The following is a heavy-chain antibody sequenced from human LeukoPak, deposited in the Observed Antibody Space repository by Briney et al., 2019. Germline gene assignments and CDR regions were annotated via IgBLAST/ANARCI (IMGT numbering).Heavy chain of an antibody. CDR2: IWYDGSNK. Sequence: GGSLRLSCAASGFTFSSYGMHWVRQAPGKGLEWVAVIWYDGSNKYYADSVKGRFTISRDNSKNTLYLQMNSLRAEDTAVYYCAKVRSSGYYGNWDAFDIWGQGTMVTVSS. J-gene: IGHJ3*02. CDR1: GFTFSSYG. CDR3: AKVRSSGYYGNWDAFDI. V-gene: IGHV3-33*06. D-gene: IGHD3-22*01.